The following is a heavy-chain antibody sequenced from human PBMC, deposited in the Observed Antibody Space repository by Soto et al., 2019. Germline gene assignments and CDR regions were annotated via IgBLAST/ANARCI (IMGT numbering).Heavy chain of an antibody. Sequence: SETLSLTCSVSGGSISTYYWSWIRQTPGKGLEWIGYIHTSGSTYYSPSLKSRVTISVDTSKNQFSLNLSSVTAADTAVYYCARQSLEGGYFNRYDYWGQGTPVTVSS. J-gene: IGHJ4*02. V-gene: IGHV4-59*01. CDR3: ARQSLEGGYFNRYDY. CDR2: IHTSGST. D-gene: IGHD3-22*01. CDR1: GGSISTYY.